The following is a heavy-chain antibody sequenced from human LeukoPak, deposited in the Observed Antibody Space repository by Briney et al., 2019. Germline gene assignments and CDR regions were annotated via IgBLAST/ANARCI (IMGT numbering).Heavy chain of an antibody. CDR1: GFTFSSYA. CDR2: ISGSGGTT. J-gene: IGHJ4*02. Sequence: GGSLRLSCAASGFTFSSYAMSWVRQAPGRGLEWVSTISGSGGTTYYADSVEGQFTISRDNSKNTVSLQMNSLRAEDTAIYYCAKSVSPGGYVGTLYFFDDWGQGTLVTVSS. V-gene: IGHV3-23*01. D-gene: IGHD1-26*01. CDR3: AKSVSPGGYVGTLYFFDD.